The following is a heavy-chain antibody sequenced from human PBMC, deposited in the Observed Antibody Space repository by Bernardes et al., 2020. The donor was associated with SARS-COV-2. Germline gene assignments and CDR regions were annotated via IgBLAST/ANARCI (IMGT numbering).Heavy chain of an antibody. CDR3: AKDRSDMDV. J-gene: IGHJ6*02. V-gene: IGHV3-23*01. CDR2: IGANGFLT. CDR1: VFSLSSYG. Sequence: GSIRFSYEAAVFSLSSYGTSWVRPAPGKGLEWVSFIGANGFLTYYGDSVKGRFTISKDNAKNTVYLQMNSLRAEDTAVYFCAKDRSDMDVWCQGTTVTVSS.